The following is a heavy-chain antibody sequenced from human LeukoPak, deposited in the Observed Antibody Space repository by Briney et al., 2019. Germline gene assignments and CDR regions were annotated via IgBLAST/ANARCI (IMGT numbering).Heavy chain of an antibody. Sequence: GGSLRLSCAASGFTLSSYWMHWVRQAPGKGLVWASRINSDGSSINYADFVKGRFTISRDNAKNTLYLQMNSLRAEDTAVYYCARMTAYRPFDCWGQGTLVTVSS. CDR1: GFTLSSYW. J-gene: IGHJ4*02. V-gene: IGHV3-74*01. CDR2: INSDGSSI. D-gene: IGHD4-11*01. CDR3: ARMTAYRPFDC.